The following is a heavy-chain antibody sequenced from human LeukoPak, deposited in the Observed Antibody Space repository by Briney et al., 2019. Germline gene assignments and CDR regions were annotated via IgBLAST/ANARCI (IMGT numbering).Heavy chain of an antibody. Sequence: SETLSLTCTVSGGSITSYYWSWIRQPPKKGLEWIGNIYYSGNTNYNPSLKSRVTISVDTPKNQSSLKLSSVTAADTAVYYCAREKKYSIGDWFDPWGQGTLVTVSS. D-gene: IGHD6-19*01. J-gene: IGHJ5*02. CDR1: GGSITSYY. CDR2: IYYSGNT. V-gene: IGHV4-59*01. CDR3: AREKKYSIGDWFDP.